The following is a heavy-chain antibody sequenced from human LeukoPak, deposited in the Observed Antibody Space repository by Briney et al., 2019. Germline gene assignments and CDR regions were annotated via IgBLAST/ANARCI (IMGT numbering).Heavy chain of an antibody. CDR3: ARPPMAHTAGKYYFDY. V-gene: IGHV3-11*04. CDR2: ISSSGSTI. CDR1: GFTFSDYY. D-gene: IGHD6-13*01. J-gene: IGHJ4*02. Sequence: GGSLRLSCAASGFTFSDYYMSWIRQAPGKGLEWVSYISSSGSTIYYADSVKGRFTISRDNAKNSLYLQINSLRAEDTAVYYCARPPMAHTAGKYYFDYWGQGTLVTVSS.